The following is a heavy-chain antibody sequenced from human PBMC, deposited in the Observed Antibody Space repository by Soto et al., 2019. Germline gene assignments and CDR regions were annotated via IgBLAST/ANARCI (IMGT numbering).Heavy chain of an antibody. J-gene: IGHJ6*02. CDR3: ARKGLDYYDSSGFYYYFYAMDV. CDR1: VASISTCNYD. CDR2: IHNSGST. V-gene: IGHV4-31*03. D-gene: IGHD3-22*01. Sequence: SEPLSLPGTVSVASISTCNYDWSWVLQHPVKGLGWIGNIHNSGSTYYNPSLKSRITMSLETSQNQFSLKLSSVTAADTAVYYCARKGLDYYDSSGFYYYFYAMDVWGQGTTVTVSS.